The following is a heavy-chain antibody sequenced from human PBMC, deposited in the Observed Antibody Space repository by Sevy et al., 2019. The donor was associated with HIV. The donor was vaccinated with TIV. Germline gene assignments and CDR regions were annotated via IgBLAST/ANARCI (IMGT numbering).Heavy chain of an antibody. CDR2: ISGSGGST. D-gene: IGHD2-15*01. Sequence: GGSLRLSCAASGFTFSSYAMSWVRQAPGKGLEWVSAISGSGGSTYYADSVKGRFTISRDNSKNTLYLQMNSLRAEDTAVYYCAKNAVVVVAATPANWFDPWGQGTVVTVSS. CDR1: GFTFSSYA. CDR3: AKNAVVVVAATPANWFDP. V-gene: IGHV3-23*01. J-gene: IGHJ5*02.